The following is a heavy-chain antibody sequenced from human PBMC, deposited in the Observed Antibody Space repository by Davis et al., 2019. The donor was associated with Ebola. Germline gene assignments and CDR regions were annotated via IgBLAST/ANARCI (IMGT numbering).Heavy chain of an antibody. V-gene: IGHV3-30-3*01. CDR1: GFTFSSYA. D-gene: IGHD1-26*01. CDR2: ISYDGSNK. Sequence: PGGSLRLSCAASGFTFSSYAMHWVRQAPGKGLEWVAVISYDGSNKYYADSVKGRFTISRDNSKNTLYLQMNSLRAEDTAVYYCARALAPGVGATTGVDYWGQGTLVTVSS. CDR3: ARALAPGVGATTGVDY. J-gene: IGHJ4*02.